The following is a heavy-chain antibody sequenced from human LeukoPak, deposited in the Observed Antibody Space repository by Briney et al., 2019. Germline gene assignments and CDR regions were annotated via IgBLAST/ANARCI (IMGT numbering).Heavy chain of an antibody. CDR3: ARGGVADYLDY. D-gene: IGHD6-19*01. Sequence: SQTLSLTSAMPGDSVSSNSAAWNWIRQYPSRGLEWLGRTYYRSRFYFDYAESVKSRITINPDTSKNQFSLQLNSVTPEDTAVYYCARGGVADYLDYWGQGTLVTVSS. CDR1: GDSVSSNSAA. J-gene: IGHJ4*02. CDR2: TYYRSRFYF. V-gene: IGHV6-1*01.